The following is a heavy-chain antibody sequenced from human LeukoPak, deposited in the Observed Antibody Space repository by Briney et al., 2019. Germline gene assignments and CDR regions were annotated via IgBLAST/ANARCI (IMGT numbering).Heavy chain of an antibody. CDR1: GYTFTSYG. CDR2: ISAYNGNT. CDR3: ARDPYSSGWYYFDY. D-gene: IGHD6-19*01. V-gene: IGHV1-18*04. Sequence: ASVKVSCKASGYTFTSYGISWVRQAPGQGLEWMGWISAYNGNTNYAQKLQGRVTMTTDTSTSTAYKELRSLRSDDTAVYYCARDPYSSGWYYFDYWGQGTLVTVSS. J-gene: IGHJ4*02.